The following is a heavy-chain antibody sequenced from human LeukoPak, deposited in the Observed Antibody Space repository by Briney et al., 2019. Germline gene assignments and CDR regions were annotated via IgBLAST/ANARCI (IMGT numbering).Heavy chain of an antibody. CDR3: ARQVFIPGSDAFDI. CDR2: IYYSGST. J-gene: IGHJ3*02. Sequence: SETLSLTCTVSGGSISSSSYYWGWIRQPPGKGLEWIGSIYYSGSTYYNPSLKSRVTISVDTSKNQFSLKLSSVTAADTAVYYCARQVFIPGSDAFDIWGQGTMVTVSS. V-gene: IGHV4-39*01. D-gene: IGHD3-22*01. CDR1: GGSISSSSYY.